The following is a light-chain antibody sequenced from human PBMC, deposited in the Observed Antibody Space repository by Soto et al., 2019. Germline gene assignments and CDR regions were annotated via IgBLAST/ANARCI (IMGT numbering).Light chain of an antibody. V-gene: IGKV3D-15*01. CDR2: GAS. Sequence: EIVMTQSPATLSVSPGESAILFCRASQSISSNLAWYQQKPGQAPRRLIYGASTRATGIPARFSGSGSGTEFTLTISSVQSEDFAVYYCQQYNIWPPITFGQGTRLEIK. CDR3: QQYNIWPPIT. CDR1: QSISSN. J-gene: IGKJ5*01.